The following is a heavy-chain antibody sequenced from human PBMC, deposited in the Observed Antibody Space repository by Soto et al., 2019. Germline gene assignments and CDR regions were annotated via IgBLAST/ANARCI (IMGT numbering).Heavy chain of an antibody. CDR2: GHYGVNT. Sequence: HVQLQESGSGLVEPSQTLSLTCTVSGGSIAGDVYYWVRIRHHPGQGLEWIANGHYGVNTYYNPSFQMRLTLSEETSKTKFSLNVRTVTAADTAVYYCARGWTARASWANWFHIWGQGTLVTVSS. CDR1: GGSIAGDVYY. J-gene: IGHJ5*02. D-gene: IGHD1-26*01. V-gene: IGHV4-31*03. CDR3: ARGWTARASWANWFHI.